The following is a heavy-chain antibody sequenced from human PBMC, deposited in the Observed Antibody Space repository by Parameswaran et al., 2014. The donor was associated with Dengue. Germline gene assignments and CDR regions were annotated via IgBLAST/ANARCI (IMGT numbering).Heavy chain of an antibody. V-gene: IGHV3-7*01. CDR2: IKQDGSEK. CDR3: ARDFWSGYYLNYYYYYYMDV. J-gene: IGHJ6*03. Sequence: VRQAPGKGLEWVANIKQDGSEKYYVDSVKGRFTISRDNAKNSLYLQMNSLRAEDTAVYYCARDFWSGYYLNYYYYYYMDVWSKGTTVTVSS. D-gene: IGHD3-3*01.